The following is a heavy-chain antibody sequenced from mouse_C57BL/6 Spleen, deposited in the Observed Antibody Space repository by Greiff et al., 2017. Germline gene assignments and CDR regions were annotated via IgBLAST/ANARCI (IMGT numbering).Heavy chain of an antibody. D-gene: IGHD1-1*01. J-gene: IGHJ2*01. CDR2: LWTGGGT. CDR1: GFSLTSYA. CDR3: ARKYYYGSSYTYDN. V-gene: IGHV2-9-1*01. Sequence: VKLQESGPGLVAPSGFSLTSYAISWVRQPPGTGLEWLGVLWTGGGTNYNSALKSRLSISKDNSKSQVFLKMNSLQTDDTARYYCARKYYYGSSYTYDNWGKGTTLTVTS.